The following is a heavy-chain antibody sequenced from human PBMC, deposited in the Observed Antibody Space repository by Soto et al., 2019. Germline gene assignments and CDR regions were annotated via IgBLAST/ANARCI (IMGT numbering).Heavy chain of an antibody. CDR2: VSHDGRNT. CDR1: GFTFSDYA. J-gene: IGHJ4*02. CDR3: AKGGRKWLVTSDFNY. V-gene: IGHV3-30*18. Sequence: VQLVASGGGVVQPGRSLRLSCAASGFTFSDYAMHWVRQAPGKGMEWVAVVSHDGRNTHYADSVKGRFTISRDSSKNTVSLEMPSLRPEATAVYYCAKGGRKWLVTSDFNYGGQGALVTVSS. D-gene: IGHD6-19*01.